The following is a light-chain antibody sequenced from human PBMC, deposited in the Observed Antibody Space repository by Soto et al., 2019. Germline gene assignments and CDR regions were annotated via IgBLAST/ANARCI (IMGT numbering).Light chain of an antibody. V-gene: IGKV1-39*01. CDR2: AAS. Sequence: DIQMTQSPSSLSASVGDRVTITCRASQSISSYLNWYQQKPGKAPKLLIYAASSLQSGVPSRFSGSGSGTDFTLTISSLQPEDFATYYCQQSYSTVITFGQGIRLEIK. CDR3: QQSYSTVIT. CDR1: QSISSY. J-gene: IGKJ5*01.